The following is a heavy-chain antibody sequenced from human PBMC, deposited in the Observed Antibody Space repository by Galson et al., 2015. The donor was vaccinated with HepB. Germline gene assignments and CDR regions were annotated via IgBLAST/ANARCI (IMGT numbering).Heavy chain of an antibody. CDR2: IRYDGSNK. CDR1: GFTFSSYG. CDR3: AKDGPQWELRGSFFDY. Sequence: SLRLSCAASGFTFSSYGMHWVRQAPGKGLEWVAFIRYDGSNKYYADSVKGRFTISRDNSKNTLYLQMNSLRAEDTAVYYCAKDGPQWELRGSFFDYWGQGTLVTVSS. V-gene: IGHV3-30*02. J-gene: IGHJ4*02. D-gene: IGHD1-26*01.